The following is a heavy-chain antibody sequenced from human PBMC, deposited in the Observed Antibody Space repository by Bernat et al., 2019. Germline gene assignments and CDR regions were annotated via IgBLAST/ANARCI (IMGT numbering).Heavy chain of an antibody. V-gene: IGHV3-33*01. CDR2: IWYDGSNK. CDR3: ARELFGSSWYSDDYYYYGMDV. J-gene: IGHJ6*02. CDR1: GFTFSSYG. D-gene: IGHD6-13*01. Sequence: QVQLVESGGGVVQPGRSLRLSCAASGFTFSSYGMHWVRQAPGKGLEWVAVIWYDGSNKYYADSVKGRFTISRDNSKNTLYLQMNSLRAEDTAVYYCARELFGSSWYSDDYYYYGMDVWGQGTTVTVSS.